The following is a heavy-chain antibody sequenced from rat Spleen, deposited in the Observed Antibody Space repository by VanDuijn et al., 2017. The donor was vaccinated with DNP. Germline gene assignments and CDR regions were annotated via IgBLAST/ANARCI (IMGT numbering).Heavy chain of an antibody. J-gene: IGHJ3*01. CDR3: ARLGWHGWFAY. D-gene: IGHD1-11*01. CDR2: INKDSSTM. CDR1: GFTFSAYN. V-gene: IGHV4-2*01. Sequence: EVQLVESGGGFVQPGRSLRLSCAASGFTFSAYNMAWVRQAPGKGLEWIGEINKDSSTMNYTPSLKYKFTISRDNAQNTLYLQMSKLGSEDTAIYYCARLGWHGWFAYWGQGTLVTVSS.